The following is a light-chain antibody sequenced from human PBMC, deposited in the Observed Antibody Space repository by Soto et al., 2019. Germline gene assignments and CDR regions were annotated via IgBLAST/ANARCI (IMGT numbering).Light chain of an antibody. J-gene: IGLJ2*01. CDR3: QAWDSSTVV. CDR1: KLGDKY. Sequence: SSELTQPPSVSVSPGQTASITCSGDKLGDKYACWYQQKPGQSPVLVIYQDNKRPSGIPERFSGSNSGNTATLTISKTQAMDEADYYCQAWDSSTVVFGGGTQLTVL. CDR2: QDN. V-gene: IGLV3-1*01.